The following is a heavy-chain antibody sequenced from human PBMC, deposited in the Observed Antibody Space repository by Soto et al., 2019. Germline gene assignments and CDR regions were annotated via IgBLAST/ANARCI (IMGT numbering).Heavy chain of an antibody. CDR1: GVSFNTYG. D-gene: IGHD6-19*01. V-gene: IGHV1-69*01. CDR2: IIPIFATA. Sequence: QVQLVQSGAEVKKPGSSVKVSCKASGVSFNTYGINWVRQAPGQGLECMGGIIPIFATANYAQKFQGRVTITADESTSTAYMELSSLTSEDTAMYYCASGSHSPGIAVAGYFVWGQGTLVTVSS. CDR3: ASGSHSPGIAVAGYFV. J-gene: IGHJ4*02.